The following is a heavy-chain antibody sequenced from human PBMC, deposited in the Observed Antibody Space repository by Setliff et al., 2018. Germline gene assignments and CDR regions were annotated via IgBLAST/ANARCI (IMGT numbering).Heavy chain of an antibody. J-gene: IGHJ3*02. V-gene: IGHV4-61*09. CDR1: GGSISSGSYY. CDR3: ARDPRHSSSWYSFDI. CDR2: IYTSGST. D-gene: IGHD6-13*01. Sequence: KTSETLSLTCTVSGGSISSGSYYWSWIRQPAGKGLEWIGHIYTSGSTNYNPSLKSRVTISVDTSKNQFSLKLSSVTAADTAVYYCARDPRHSSSWYSFDIWGQGTMVTVSS.